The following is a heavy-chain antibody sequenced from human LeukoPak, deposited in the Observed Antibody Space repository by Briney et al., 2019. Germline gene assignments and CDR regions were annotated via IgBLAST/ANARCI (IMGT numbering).Heavy chain of an antibody. J-gene: IGHJ4*02. CDR1: GFTFSSYW. V-gene: IGHV3-7*03. CDR3: ARDGGWFRGSYWHY. Sequence: PGGSLRLSCAASGFTFSSYWMSWVRQAPGKGLKWVANIKQDGSEKYYVDSVKGRFTISRDNAKNSLYLQMNSLRAEDTAVYYCARDGGWFRGSYWHYWGQGTLVTVSS. D-gene: IGHD1-26*01. CDR2: IKQDGSEK.